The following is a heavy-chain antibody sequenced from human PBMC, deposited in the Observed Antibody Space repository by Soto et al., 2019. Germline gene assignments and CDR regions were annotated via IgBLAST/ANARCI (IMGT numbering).Heavy chain of an antibody. CDR1: GGTFSSYA. J-gene: IGHJ6*02. CDR3: ASGGWELIGMDV. Sequence: SVKVSCKASGGTFSSYAISWVRQAPGQGLEWMGGIIPIFGTANYAQKFQGRVTITADESTSTAYMELSSLRSEDTDVYYCASGGWELIGMDVWGQGTTVTVSS. D-gene: IGHD1-26*01. V-gene: IGHV1-69*13. CDR2: IIPIFGTA.